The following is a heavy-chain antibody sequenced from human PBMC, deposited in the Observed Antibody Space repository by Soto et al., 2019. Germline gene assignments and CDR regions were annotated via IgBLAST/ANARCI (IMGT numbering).Heavy chain of an antibody. Sequence: PSETLSLTCTVSGVSVSSGSYYWSWIRQPPGKGLEWIGYIYYSGSTNYNPSLKSRVTISVDTSKNQFSLKLSSVTAADTAVYYCARVKMVRGVIHYYGMDVWGQGTTVTVSS. CDR1: GVSVSSGSYY. D-gene: IGHD3-10*01. V-gene: IGHV4-61*01. CDR3: ARVKMVRGVIHYYGMDV. CDR2: IYYSGST. J-gene: IGHJ6*02.